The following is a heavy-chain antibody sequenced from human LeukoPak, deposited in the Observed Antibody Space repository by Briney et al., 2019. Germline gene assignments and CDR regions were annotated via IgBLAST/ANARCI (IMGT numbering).Heavy chain of an antibody. CDR2: ISGYSGNT. CDR1: GYRFTSYG. V-gene: IGHV1-18*01. D-gene: IGHD3-22*01. Sequence: GASVKVSCEASGYRFTSYGISWVRQAPGQGLEWMGWISGYSGNTNYEQKIQGRVTMTTDTSTSTAYMEVRSLRSDDTAVYYWARASRVYYDRSGYYPKDDAFDIWGQGTMVTVSS. CDR3: ARASRVYYDRSGYYPKDDAFDI. J-gene: IGHJ3*02.